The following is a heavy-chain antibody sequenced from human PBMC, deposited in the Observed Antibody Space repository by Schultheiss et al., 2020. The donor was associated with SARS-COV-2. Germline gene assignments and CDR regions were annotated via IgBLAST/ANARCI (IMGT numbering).Heavy chain of an antibody. V-gene: IGHV1-69*13. J-gene: IGHJ6*02. Sequence: SVKVSCKASGGTFSSYAISWVRQAPGQGLEWMGGIIPIFGTANYAQKFQGRVTITADESTSTAYMELSSLRSEDTAVYYCARAGGYYYYYYGMDVWGQGTMVTVSS. CDR3: ARAGGYYYYYYGMDV. CDR1: GGTFSSYA. CDR2: IIPIFGTA.